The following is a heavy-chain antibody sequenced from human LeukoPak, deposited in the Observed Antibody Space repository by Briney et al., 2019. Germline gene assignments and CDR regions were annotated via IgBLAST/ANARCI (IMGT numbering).Heavy chain of an antibody. Sequence: GRSLRLSCAASGFTFDDYAMSWVRQAPGKGLEWVSAISGSGGSTYYADSVKGRFTISRDNSKNTLYLQMNSLRAEDTAVYYCAKDHCSSASCYFDYWGQGTLVTVSS. V-gene: IGHV3-23*01. CDR1: GFTFDDYA. CDR3: AKDHCSSASCYFDY. D-gene: IGHD2-2*01. CDR2: ISGSGGST. J-gene: IGHJ4*02.